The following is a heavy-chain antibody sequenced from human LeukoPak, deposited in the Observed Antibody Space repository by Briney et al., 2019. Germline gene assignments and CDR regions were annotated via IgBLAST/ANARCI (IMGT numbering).Heavy chain of an antibody. CDR1: EFTVSSNY. J-gene: IGHJ3*02. V-gene: IGHV3-53*01. CDR3: AKGKYFDWSYAFEI. D-gene: IGHD3-9*01. CDR2: IYSGGST. Sequence: GGSLRLSCAASEFTVSSNYMSWVRQAPGTGLEWVSVIYSGGSTYYADSVKGRFTISRDNSKNTLYLQMNSLRAGDTAIYHCAKGKYFDWSYAFEIWGQGTMITVSS.